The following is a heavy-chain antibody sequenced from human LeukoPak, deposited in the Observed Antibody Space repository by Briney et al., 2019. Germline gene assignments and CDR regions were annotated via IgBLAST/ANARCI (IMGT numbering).Heavy chain of an antibody. J-gene: IGHJ4*02. CDR3: ARDYYDSSGPAY. CDR2: MIPIFGTA. Sequence: ASVKVSCKASGGTFSSYAISWVRQAPGQGLEWMGRMIPIFGTANYAQKFQGRVTITADKSTSTAYMELSSLRSEDTAVYYCARDYYDSSGPAYWGQGTLVTVSS. CDR1: GGTFSSYA. D-gene: IGHD3-22*01. V-gene: IGHV1-69*06.